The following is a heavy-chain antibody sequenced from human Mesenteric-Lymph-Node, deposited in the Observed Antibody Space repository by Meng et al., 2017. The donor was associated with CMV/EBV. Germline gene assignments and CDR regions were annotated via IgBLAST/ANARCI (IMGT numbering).Heavy chain of an antibody. CDR3: AKDGKQWLVEYYYYYGMEV. D-gene: IGHD6-19*01. J-gene: IGHJ6*02. Sequence: GESLKISCAASGFTFSSYAMSWVRQAPGRGLEWVSAISGRGGSTYYAESVKGRFTISRDNSKNTLYLQMNSLRTENTTVDCCAKDGKQWLVEYYYYYGMEVWGQGTTVTVSS. CDR1: GFTFSSYA. V-gene: IGHV3-23*01. CDR2: ISGRGGST.